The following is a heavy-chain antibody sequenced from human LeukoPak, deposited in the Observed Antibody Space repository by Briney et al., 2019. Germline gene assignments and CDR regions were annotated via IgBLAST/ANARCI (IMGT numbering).Heavy chain of an antibody. CDR3: VRVNGRGVVNPFDY. V-gene: IGHV1-2*02. D-gene: IGHD3-3*01. Sequence: ASVKVSCKASGYTFTGYYMHWVRQAPGQGLEWMGWINPNSGGTNYAQKFQGRVTMTRDTSISTAYMELSRLRSDDTAVYYCVRVNGRGVVNPFDYWGQGTLVTVSS. J-gene: IGHJ4*02. CDR2: INPNSGGT. CDR1: GYTFTGYY.